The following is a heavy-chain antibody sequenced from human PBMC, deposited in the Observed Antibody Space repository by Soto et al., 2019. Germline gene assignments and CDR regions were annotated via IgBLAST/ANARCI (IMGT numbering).Heavy chain of an antibody. CDR3: AIVRAAAGIWFNWFDP. J-gene: IGHJ5*02. CDR1: GYTFTSYG. V-gene: IGHV1-18*01. D-gene: IGHD6-13*01. CDR2: ISAYNGNT. Sequence: QVQLVQSGAEVKKPGASVKVSCKASGYTFTSYGISWVRQAPGQGLEWMGWISAYNGNTNYAQKLQGRVTMTTDTPTSTADMELVSLRYDDTAVYYCAIVRAAAGIWFNWFDPWGQGTLVTVSS.